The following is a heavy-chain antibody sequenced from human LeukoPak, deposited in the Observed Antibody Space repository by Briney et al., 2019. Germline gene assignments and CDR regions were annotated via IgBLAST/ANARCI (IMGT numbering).Heavy chain of an antibody. CDR3: ARGGSYSGSSFDY. V-gene: IGHV4-39*01. D-gene: IGHD6-13*01. Sequence: SETLSLTCTVSGGSISSSSYYWGWIRQPPGKGLEWIGSIYYSGSTYYNPSLKSRVTISVDTSKNQFSLKLSSVTAADTAVYYCARGGSYSGSSFDYWGQGTLVTVSS. J-gene: IGHJ4*02. CDR1: GGSISSSSYY. CDR2: IYYSGST.